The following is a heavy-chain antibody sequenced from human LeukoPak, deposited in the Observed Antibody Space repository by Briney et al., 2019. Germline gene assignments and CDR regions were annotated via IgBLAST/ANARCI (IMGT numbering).Heavy chain of an antibody. J-gene: IGHJ4*02. D-gene: IGHD3-9*01. V-gene: IGHV1-2*02. CDR2: INPNSGGT. CDR3: ARALQLRYFDWLFGY. Sequence: GASVKVSCKASGYTFTGYYMHWVRQAPGQGLEWMGWINPNSGGTNYAQKFQGRVTMTGDTSISTAYMELSRLRSDDTAVYYCARALQLRYFDWLFGYWGQGTLVTVSS. CDR1: GYTFTGYY.